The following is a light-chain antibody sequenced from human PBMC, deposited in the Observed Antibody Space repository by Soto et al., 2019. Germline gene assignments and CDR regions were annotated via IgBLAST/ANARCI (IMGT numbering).Light chain of an antibody. CDR1: QGVSSNY. Sequence: EIVLTQSPGTLSLSPGERATLSCRASQGVSSNYFAWYLQIPGQAPRLLIYAASSRAIGIPDRFNGSGSGTDFTLNISLLEPEAFAVYYCQQYGNSPLTFGGGTNVQIK. CDR3: QQYGNSPLT. CDR2: AAS. V-gene: IGKV3-20*01. J-gene: IGKJ4*01.